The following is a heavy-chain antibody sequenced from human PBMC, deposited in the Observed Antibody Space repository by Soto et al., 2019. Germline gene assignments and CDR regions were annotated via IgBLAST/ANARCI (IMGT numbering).Heavy chain of an antibody. V-gene: IGHV1-69*12. J-gene: IGHJ6*02. CDR1: GGTFSSYA. CDR2: IIPIFGTA. D-gene: IGHD3-10*01. CDR3: ARDLVWYGGNSTKGGMDV. Sequence: QVQLVQSGAEVKKPGSSVKVSCKASGGTFSSYAISWVRQAPGQGLEWMGGIIPIFGTANYAQKFQGRVTITADESTSTAYMELSSLRSEDTAVYYCARDLVWYGGNSTKGGMDVWGQGTTVTVSS.